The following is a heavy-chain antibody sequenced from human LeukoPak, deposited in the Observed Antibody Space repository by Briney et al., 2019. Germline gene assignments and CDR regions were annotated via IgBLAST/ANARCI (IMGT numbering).Heavy chain of an antibody. CDR1: GGSINNYY. D-gene: IGHD4-17*01. CDR2: IYDSGST. J-gene: IGHJ4*02. CDR3: ARDEPYGDYVGALDY. V-gene: IGHV4-59*12. Sequence: SETLSLTCAVSGGSINNYYWSWIRQPPGKGLEWIGYIYDSGSTNYNPSLKSRVTTSLDTSKNQVSLELSSVTAADTAVYYCARDEPYGDYVGALDYWGQGTLVTVSS.